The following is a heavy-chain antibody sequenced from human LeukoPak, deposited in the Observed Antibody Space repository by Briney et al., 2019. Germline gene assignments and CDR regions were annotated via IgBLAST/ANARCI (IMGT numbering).Heavy chain of an antibody. CDR1: GFTFSSSA. J-gene: IGHJ4*02. D-gene: IGHD2-21*01. CDR2: ISNNGGYT. CDR3: AKVWSN. Sequence: PGGSLRLSCAASGFTFSSSAMSWVRQAPGKGLEWVSAISNNGGYTYYADSVQGRFTISRDNSKSTLCLQMNSLRAEGTAVYYCAKVWSNWGQGTLVTVSS. V-gene: IGHV3-23*01.